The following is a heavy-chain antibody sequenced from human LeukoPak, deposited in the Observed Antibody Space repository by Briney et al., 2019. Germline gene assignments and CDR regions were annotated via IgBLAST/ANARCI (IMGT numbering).Heavy chain of an antibody. CDR3: VRAGLGFDY. CDR2: ISSDGSST. D-gene: IGHD3/OR15-3a*01. V-gene: IGHV3-74*01. J-gene: IGHJ4*02. Sequence: HPGGSLRLSCAASGFTFSSYWMHWVRQAPGKGLVWVSRISSDGSSTRYADSVKGRFTISRDNAKNTLYLQMNSLRAEDTAVYYCVRAGLGFDYWGQGTLVTVSS. CDR1: GFTFSSYW.